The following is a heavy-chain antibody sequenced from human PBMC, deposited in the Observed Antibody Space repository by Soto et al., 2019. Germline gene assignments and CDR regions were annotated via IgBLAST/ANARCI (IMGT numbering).Heavy chain of an antibody. J-gene: IGHJ6*02. D-gene: IGHD2-2*01. CDR3: ARSLVPAYYYYGMDV. V-gene: IGHV5-10-1*01. CDR2: IDPSDSYT. Sequence: GESLKISCKGSGYSFTSYWISWVRQMPGKGLEWIGRIDPSDSYTNYSPSFQGHVTISADKSISTAYLQWSSLKASDTAMYYCARSLVPAYYYYGMDVWGQGTTVTVSS. CDR1: GYSFTSYW.